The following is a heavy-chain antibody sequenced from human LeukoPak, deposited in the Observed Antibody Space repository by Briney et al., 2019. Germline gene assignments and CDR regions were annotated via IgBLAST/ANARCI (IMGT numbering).Heavy chain of an antibody. CDR1: GFIFGDYA. J-gene: IGHJ6*03. CDR2: IRSKAYGETT. Sequence: GGSLRLSCTASGFIFGDYAVSWFRQAPGKGLEWVGFIRSKAYGETTEYAASVKGRFTISRDDSKSIAYLQMNSLKTEDTAVYYCTSQVGATPGSYYYYYMDVWGKGTTVTVSS. D-gene: IGHD1-26*01. V-gene: IGHV3-49*03. CDR3: TSQVGATPGSYYYYYMDV.